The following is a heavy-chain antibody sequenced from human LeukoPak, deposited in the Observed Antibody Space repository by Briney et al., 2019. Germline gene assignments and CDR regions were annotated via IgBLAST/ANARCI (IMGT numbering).Heavy chain of an antibody. CDR1: GFIFSSFA. D-gene: IGHD4-17*01. CDR3: ARGPYGDYVDAFDI. J-gene: IGHJ3*02. CDR2: ITSSSSIM. Sequence: GGSLRLSCTASGFIFSSFAMNWVRQAPGKGLEWVSYITSSSSIMYYADSVKGRFTISRDNAKNSLFLQMSSLRAEDTALYYCARGPYGDYVDAFDIWGQGTMVTVSS. V-gene: IGHV3-48*01.